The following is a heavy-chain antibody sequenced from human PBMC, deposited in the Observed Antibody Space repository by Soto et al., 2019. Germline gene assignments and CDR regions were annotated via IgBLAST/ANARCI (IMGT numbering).Heavy chain of an antibody. Sequence: QVQLQESGPGLVKPSETLSLTCTVSGGSISSYYWSWIRQPPGKALEWIGFIYYSGSTNYNPSLKSRVTISGDRSKNQFSLKLSSVTAASTAVYYFAGRYGGSLDYWGQGTLVTVSS. V-gene: IGHV4-59*08. CDR3: AGRYGGSLDY. J-gene: IGHJ4*02. CDR1: GGSISSYY. D-gene: IGHD4-17*01. CDR2: IYYSGST.